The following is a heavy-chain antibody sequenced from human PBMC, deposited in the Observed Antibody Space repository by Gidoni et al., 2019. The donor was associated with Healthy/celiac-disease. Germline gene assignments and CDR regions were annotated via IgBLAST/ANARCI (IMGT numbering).Heavy chain of an antibody. CDR1: GFPVSSNY. CDR3: ARGGYSSGCLDY. Sequence: EVQLVETGGGLIQPGGSLRLPCAASGFPVSSNYMSWVRQAPGKGLEWVSVIYSGGSTYYADAVKGRFTISRDNSKNTLYLQMNSLRAEDTAVYYCARGGYSSGCLDYWGQGTLVTVSS. D-gene: IGHD6-19*01. J-gene: IGHJ4*02. V-gene: IGHV3-53*02. CDR2: IYSGGST.